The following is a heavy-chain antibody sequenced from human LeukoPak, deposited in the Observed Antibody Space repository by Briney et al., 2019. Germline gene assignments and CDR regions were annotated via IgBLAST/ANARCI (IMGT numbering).Heavy chain of an antibody. CDR2: IYYSGST. V-gene: IGHV4-59*01. Sequence: SETLSLTCTVSGGSISSYYWSWIRQPPGKGLEWIGYIYYSGSTNYNPSLKSRVTISVDTSKNQFSLKLSSVTAADTAVYYCAREGGVSYWGQGTLVTLSS. CDR3: AREGGVSY. D-gene: IGHD3-16*01. CDR1: GGSISSYY. J-gene: IGHJ4*02.